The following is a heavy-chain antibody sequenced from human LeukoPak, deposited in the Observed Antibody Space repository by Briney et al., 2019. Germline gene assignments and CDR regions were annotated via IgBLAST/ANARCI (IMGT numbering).Heavy chain of an antibody. CDR3: ARDGSIVASMFDY. D-gene: IGHD5-12*01. CDR1: GFTFSSYS. Sequence: GSLRLSCAASGFTFSSYSMNWVRQAPGKGLEWVSSIRSSSSYIYYAESVKGRFTTSRDNAKNSLYLQKNSLRAEDTAVYYCARDGSIVASMFDYWGQGTLVTVSS. V-gene: IGHV3-21*01. CDR2: IRSSSSYI. J-gene: IGHJ4*02.